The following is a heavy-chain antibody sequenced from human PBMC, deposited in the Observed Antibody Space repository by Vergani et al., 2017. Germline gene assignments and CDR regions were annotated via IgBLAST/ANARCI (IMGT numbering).Heavy chain of an antibody. J-gene: IGHJ4*02. CDR2: ISYDGSNK. V-gene: IGHV3-30-3*01. CDR3: ARPSRDGYNXFDY. D-gene: IGHD5-24*01. Sequence: QVQLVESGGGVVQPGRYLRLSCAASGFTFSSYAMHWVRQAPGKGLEWVAVISYDGSNKYYADSVKGRFTISRDNSKNTLYLQMNSLRAEDTAVYYCARPSRDGYNXFDYWGQGTLVTVSS. CDR1: GFTFSSYA.